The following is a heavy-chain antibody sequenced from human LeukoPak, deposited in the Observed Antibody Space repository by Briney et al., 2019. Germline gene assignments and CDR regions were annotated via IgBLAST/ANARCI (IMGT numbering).Heavy chain of an antibody. D-gene: IGHD4-23*01. CDR3: ARSMLYGGKLYYYGMDV. V-gene: IGHV3-13*01. Sequence: PGGSPRLSCAASGFTFSSYDMHWVRQATGKGLEWVSAIGTAGDTYYPGSVKGRFTISRENAKNSLYLQMNSLRAGDTAVYYCARSMLYGGKLYYYGMDVWGQGTTVTVSS. J-gene: IGHJ6*02. CDR1: GFTFSSYD. CDR2: IGTAGDT.